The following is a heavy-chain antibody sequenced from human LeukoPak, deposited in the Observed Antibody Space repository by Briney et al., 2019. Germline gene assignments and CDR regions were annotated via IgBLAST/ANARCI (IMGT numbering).Heavy chain of an antibody. V-gene: IGHV4-30-4*01. CDR2: TYFTGST. J-gene: IGHJ4*02. Sequence: SETLSLTCTVSGDSVISGDYRWTWIRQPPGKGLEWIGYTYFTGSTYFNPSLKRRVAISIDTSKNQFSLKLSSVTAVDTAVYYCARVGVTTAPYTYWGQGTLVTVSS. D-gene: IGHD1-26*01. CDR3: ARVGVTTAPYTY. CDR1: GDSVISGDYR.